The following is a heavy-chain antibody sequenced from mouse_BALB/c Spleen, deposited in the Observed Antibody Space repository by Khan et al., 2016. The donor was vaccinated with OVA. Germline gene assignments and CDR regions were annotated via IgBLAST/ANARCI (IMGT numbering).Heavy chain of an antibody. Sequence: VQLQQSGPELVKPGTSMKISCKASGYSFTDYTMNWVKQSHGKNLEWIGLINPYNGGSRYSQKFTGKATLTVDKSSSTAYMELLSLTSDDSAVYYCAKGGNYVGFSMDSWGQGTSVTVSS. CDR2: INPYNGGS. V-gene: IGHV1-18*01. CDR1: GYSFTDYT. D-gene: IGHD2-1*01. J-gene: IGHJ4*01. CDR3: AKGGNYVGFSMDS.